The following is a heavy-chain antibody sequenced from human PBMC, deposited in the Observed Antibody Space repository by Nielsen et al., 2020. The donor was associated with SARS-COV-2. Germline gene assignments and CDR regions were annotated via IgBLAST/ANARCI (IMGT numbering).Heavy chain of an antibody. CDR2: LHPNSGGT. D-gene: IGHD3-9*01. Sequence: ASVKVSCKASGYTFTGYYMHWVRQAPGQGLEWMGRLHPNSGGTNYAQKFQGRVTMTRDTSISTAYMELSRLRSDDTAVYYCARDLLGAAYYDILTGYSDWFDPWGQGTLVTVSS. J-gene: IGHJ5*02. CDR1: GYTFTGYY. V-gene: IGHV1-2*06. CDR3: ARDLLGAAYYDILTGYSDWFDP.